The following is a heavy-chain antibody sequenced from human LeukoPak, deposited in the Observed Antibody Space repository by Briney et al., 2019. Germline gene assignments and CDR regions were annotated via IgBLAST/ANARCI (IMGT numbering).Heavy chain of an antibody. D-gene: IGHD2-2*01. CDR1: GYTFTNYY. Sequence: ASVKVSCKASGYTFTNYYMHWVRQAPGQGLEWMGIINPSGGSTSYAQKFQGRVTMTRDTSTSTVYMELSSLRSEDTAVYYCARDTSPKGVVVVPAARYGMDVWGQGTTVTVSS. V-gene: IGHV1-46*01. CDR2: INPSGGST. J-gene: IGHJ6*02. CDR3: ARDTSPKGVVVVPAARYGMDV.